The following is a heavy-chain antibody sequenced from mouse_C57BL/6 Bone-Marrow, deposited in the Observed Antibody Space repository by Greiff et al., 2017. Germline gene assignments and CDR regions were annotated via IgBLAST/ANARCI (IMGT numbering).Heavy chain of an antibody. CDR1: GYSFTDYN. CDR3: ARNYYGSSWGDWYFDV. J-gene: IGHJ1*03. V-gene: IGHV1-39*01. D-gene: IGHD1-1*01. CDR2: INPNYGTT. Sequence: VQLQQSGPELVKPGASVKISCKASGYSFTDYNMNWVKQSNGKSLEWIGVINPNYGTTSYNQKFKGKATLTVDKSSSTAYMQLNSLTSEDSAVYYCARNYYGSSWGDWYFDVWGTGTTVTVSS.